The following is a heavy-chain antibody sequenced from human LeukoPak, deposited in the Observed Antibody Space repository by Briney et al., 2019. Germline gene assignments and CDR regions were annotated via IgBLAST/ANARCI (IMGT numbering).Heavy chain of an antibody. Sequence: GGSLRLSCAASGFTFSGYDMSWVRQAPGKGLDWVSTINDSGVSTDYADSVKGRFTISRDNSKNTLYLQMNSLRAEDTAVYYCAKASFLKMTTVTTYQNYNWFDPWGQGTLVTVSS. D-gene: IGHD4-17*01. CDR2: INDSGVST. V-gene: IGHV3-23*01. CDR3: AKASFLKMTTVTTYQNYNWFDP. J-gene: IGHJ5*02. CDR1: GFTFSGYD.